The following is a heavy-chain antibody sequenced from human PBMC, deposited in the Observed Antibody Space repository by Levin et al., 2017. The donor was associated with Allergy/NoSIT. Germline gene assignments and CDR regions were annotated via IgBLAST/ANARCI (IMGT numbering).Heavy chain of an antibody. CDR2: ISSSSSYI. V-gene: IGHV3-21*01. CDR1: GFTFSSYS. CDR3: ARVRITMVRGVLSHFDY. D-gene: IGHD3-10*01. J-gene: IGHJ4*02. Sequence: AASVKVSCAASGFTFSSYSMNWVRQAPGKGLEWVSSISSSSSYIYYADSVKGRFTISRDNAKNSLYLQMNSLRAEDTAVYYCARVRITMVRGVLSHFDYWGQGTLVTVSS.